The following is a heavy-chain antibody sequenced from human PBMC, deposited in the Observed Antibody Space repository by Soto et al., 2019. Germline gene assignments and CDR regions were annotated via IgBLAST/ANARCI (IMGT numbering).Heavy chain of an antibody. V-gene: IGHV1-69*02. Sequence: GASVKVSCKASGGTFSSYTISWVRQAPGQGLEWMGRIIPILGIANYAQKFQGRVTITADKSTSTAYMELSSLRSEDTAVYYCALGYCSSTSCYSNYYYYYMDVWGKGTTVTVSS. CDR3: ALGYCSSTSCYSNYYYYYMDV. CDR2: IIPILGIA. D-gene: IGHD2-2*01. CDR1: GGTFSSYT. J-gene: IGHJ6*03.